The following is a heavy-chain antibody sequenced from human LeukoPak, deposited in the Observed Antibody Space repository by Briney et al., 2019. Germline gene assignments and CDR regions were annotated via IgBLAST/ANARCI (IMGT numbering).Heavy chain of an antibody. J-gene: IGHJ5*02. CDR3: ARHAIYYGSGSYLNWFDP. D-gene: IGHD3-10*01. Sequence: PSETLSLTCTVSGDSISGYYWSWIRQPPGKGLEWSGYIFYSGSTNYNPSLTSRVTISIETSKNQFSLKLSSVPAADTAVYYCARHAIYYGSGSYLNWFDPWGQGTLVTVSS. CDR2: IFYSGST. CDR1: GDSISGYY. V-gene: IGHV4-59*08.